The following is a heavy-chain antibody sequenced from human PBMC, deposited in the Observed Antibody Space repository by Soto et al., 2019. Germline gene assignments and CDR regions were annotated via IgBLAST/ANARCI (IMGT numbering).Heavy chain of an antibody. Sequence: LRLSCAASGFTFSSYGMHWVRQAPGKGLEWVAVISYDGSNKYYADSVKGRFTISRDNSKNTLYLQMNSLRAEDTAVYYCAKDGPPLNLLAVAGAWYFDYWGQGTLVTVSS. CDR2: ISYDGSNK. V-gene: IGHV3-30*18. J-gene: IGHJ4*02. CDR3: AKDGPPLNLLAVAGAWYFDY. CDR1: GFTFSSYG. D-gene: IGHD6-19*01.